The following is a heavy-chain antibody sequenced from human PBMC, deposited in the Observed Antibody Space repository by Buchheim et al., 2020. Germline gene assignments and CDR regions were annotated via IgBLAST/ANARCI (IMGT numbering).Heavy chain of an antibody. CDR2: ISYDGSNK. V-gene: IGHV3-30*18. J-gene: IGHJ4*02. D-gene: IGHD1-26*01. CDR1: GFTFSSYG. Sequence: QVQLVESGGGVVQPGRSLRLSCAASGFTFSSYGMHWVRQAPGKGLEWVAVISYDGSNKYYADSVKGRFTISRDNSKKTLDLQMNSLRAEDTAVYYCAKDRGSGSYLGVFDYWGQGTL. CDR3: AKDRGSGSYLGVFDY.